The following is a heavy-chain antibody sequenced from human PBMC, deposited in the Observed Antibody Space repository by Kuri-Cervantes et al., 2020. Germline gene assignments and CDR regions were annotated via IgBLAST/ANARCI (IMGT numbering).Heavy chain of an antibody. D-gene: IGHD3-22*01. Sequence: GSLRLSCAVSDYFISSGYYWGWIRQPPGKGLEWIGSIYHSGSTYYNPSLKSRVTISVDTSKNQFSLKLSSVTAADTAVYYCARAYYYDSSGYYYDYYYMDVWGKGTTVTVSS. CDR3: ARAYYYDSSGYYYDYYYMDV. CDR2: IYHSGST. V-gene: IGHV4-38-2*01. J-gene: IGHJ6*03. CDR1: DYFISSGYY.